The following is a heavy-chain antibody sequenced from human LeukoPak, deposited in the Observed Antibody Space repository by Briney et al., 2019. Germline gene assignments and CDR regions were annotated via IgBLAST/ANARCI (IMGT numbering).Heavy chain of an antibody. D-gene: IGHD3-10*01. CDR3: ARHFYGSGTYYHFDY. CDR1: GYTFTSYG. CDR2: ISAYNGNT. V-gene: IGHV1-18*01. J-gene: IGHJ4*02. Sequence: VASVKVSCKASGYTFTSYGISWVRQAPGQGLEWMGWISAYNGNTNYAQKLQGRATLTTDTSTSTAYMELRSLRSDDTAVYYCARHFYGSGTYYHFDYWGQGTLVTVSS.